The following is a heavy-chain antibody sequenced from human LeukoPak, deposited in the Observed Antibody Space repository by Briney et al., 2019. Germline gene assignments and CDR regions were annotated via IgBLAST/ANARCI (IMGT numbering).Heavy chain of an antibody. D-gene: IGHD4-11*01. V-gene: IGHV3-11*04. J-gene: IGHJ4*02. CDR1: GFTFSDYY. CDR3: ARDNSNLDY. CDR2: ISCSGSTI. Sequence: GGSLTLSCAASGFTFSDYYMSCIRRAPGKGLKWVSYISCSGSTIYYADSVTGRFTISRDNAKNSLYLQMNRLRADEDTAVYYCARDNSNLDYWGRGTLVSVSS.